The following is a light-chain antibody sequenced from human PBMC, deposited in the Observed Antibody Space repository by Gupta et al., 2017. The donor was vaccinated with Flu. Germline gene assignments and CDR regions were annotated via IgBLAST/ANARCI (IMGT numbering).Light chain of an antibody. CDR2: WAS. V-gene: IGKV4-1*01. CDR3: QQNYRPLDT. Sequence: DLVMTQSPDSLAVSLGERATINCKSSQSVLYSSNNKNYLAWYQQKPGQPPKLLIYWASTRESGVPDRFSGSGSGTDFTLTISSLQAEDVAVYYCQQNYRPLDTFGQGTKLEIK. CDR1: QSVLYSSNNKNY. J-gene: IGKJ2*01.